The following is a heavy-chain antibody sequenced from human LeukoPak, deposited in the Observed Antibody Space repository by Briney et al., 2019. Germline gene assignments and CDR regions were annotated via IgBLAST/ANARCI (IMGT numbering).Heavy chain of an antibody. D-gene: IGHD3-22*01. Sequence: GGSLRLSCAASGFTFSSYAMSWVRQAPGKGLEWVSAISGSGGSTYYADSVKGRFTISRDNSKNTLYLRMNSLRAEDTAVYYCAKDPQSYYDSSGYSIWGQGTMVTVSS. J-gene: IGHJ3*02. V-gene: IGHV3-23*01. CDR2: ISGSGGST. CDR1: GFTFSSYA. CDR3: AKDPQSYYDSSGYSI.